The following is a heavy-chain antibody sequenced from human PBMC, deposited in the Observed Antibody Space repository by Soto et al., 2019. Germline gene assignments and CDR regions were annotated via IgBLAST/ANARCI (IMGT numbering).Heavy chain of an antibody. CDR2: IYYSGST. J-gene: IGHJ6*02. V-gene: IGHV4-59*01. D-gene: IGHD3-9*01. Sequence: SETLSLTCTVSGGSISSYYWSWIRQPPGKGLEWIGYIYYSGSTNYNPSLKSRVTISVDTSKNQFSLKLSSVTAADTAVYYCARDLGNDYDILTGYYVSYGMDVWGQGTTVTVSS. CDR3: ARDLGNDYDILTGYYVSYGMDV. CDR1: GGSISSYY.